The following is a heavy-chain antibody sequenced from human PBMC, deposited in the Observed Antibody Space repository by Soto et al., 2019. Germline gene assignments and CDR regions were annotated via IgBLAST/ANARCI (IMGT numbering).Heavy chain of an antibody. D-gene: IGHD3-22*01. V-gene: IGHV1-18*01. CDR1: GYTFTRKG. Sequence: ASVKVSCKTSGYTFTRKGISWVRQAPGQGLEWMGWISPKSGSIKYAQKFQGRVIMTTDTSTSTAYMEVRSLGSDDTAVYYCVKDRDSNSWPSRDVWGPGTTVTVSS. CDR2: ISPKSGSI. CDR3: VKDRDSNSWPSRDV. J-gene: IGHJ6*02.